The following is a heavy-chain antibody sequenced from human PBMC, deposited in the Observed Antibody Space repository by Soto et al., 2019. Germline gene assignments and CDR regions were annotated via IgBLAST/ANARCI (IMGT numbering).Heavy chain of an antibody. J-gene: IGHJ3*02. Sequence: QVQLQESGPGLVKPSETLSLTCTVSGGSISSYYWSWIRQPPGKGLEWIGHIYYSGSTNYNPALKSRVTISVDTSKSQFSLKLSSVTAADTAVYYCARRYGYAFDIWGQGTMVTVSS. CDR3: ARRYGYAFDI. V-gene: IGHV4-59*01. CDR2: IYYSGST. D-gene: IGHD4-17*01. CDR1: GGSISSYY.